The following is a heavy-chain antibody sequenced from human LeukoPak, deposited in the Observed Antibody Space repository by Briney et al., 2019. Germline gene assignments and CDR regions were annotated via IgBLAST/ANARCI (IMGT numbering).Heavy chain of an antibody. J-gene: IGHJ3*02. V-gene: IGHV4-59*01. D-gene: IGHD1-1*01. CDR3: ARDLEPYAFDI. CDR1: GGSISSYY. CDR2: IYYSGST. Sequence: SETLSLTCTVSGGSISSYYWSWIRQPPGKGREWIGYIYYSGSTNYNPSLKSRVTISVDTSKNQFSLKLSSVTAADTAVYYCARDLEPYAFDIWGQRTMVTVSS.